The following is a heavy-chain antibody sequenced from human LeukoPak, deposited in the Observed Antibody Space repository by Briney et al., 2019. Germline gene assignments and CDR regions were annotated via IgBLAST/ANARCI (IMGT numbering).Heavy chain of an antibody. V-gene: IGHV4-61*02. Sequence: SETLSLTCTVSGGSISSSSYYWSWIRQPAGKGLEWIGRIYTSGSTNYNPSLKSRVTISYTSKNQFSLKLSSVTAADTAVYYCASSIAARPFHYYYYMDVWGKGTTVTVSS. D-gene: IGHD6-6*01. CDR1: GGSISSSSYY. CDR3: ASSIAARPFHYYYYMDV. CDR2: IYTSGST. J-gene: IGHJ6*03.